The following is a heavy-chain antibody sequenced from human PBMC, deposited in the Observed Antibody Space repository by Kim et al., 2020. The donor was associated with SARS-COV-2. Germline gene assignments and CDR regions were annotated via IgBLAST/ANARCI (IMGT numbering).Heavy chain of an antibody. Sequence: SETLSLTCTVSGGSISSSSYYWGWIRQPPGKGLEWIGSIYYSGSTYYNPSLKSRVTISVDTSKNQFSLKLSSVTAADTAVYYCAREAAARPLSFSGPSSGFDPWGQGTLVTVSS. CDR1: GGSISSSSYY. CDR3: AREAAARPLSFSGPSSGFDP. V-gene: IGHV4-39*07. CDR2: IYYSGST. J-gene: IGHJ5*02. D-gene: IGHD6-6*01.